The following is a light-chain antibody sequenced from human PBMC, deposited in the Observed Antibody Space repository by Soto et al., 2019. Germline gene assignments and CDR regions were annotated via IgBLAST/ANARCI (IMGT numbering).Light chain of an antibody. J-gene: IGKJ1*01. CDR1: QTLSCGPDGKSY. V-gene: IGKV4-1*01. CDR3: LHYCYGPRA. Sequence: DFVMTQSPDSLAVSLGERATINCKSSQTLSCGPDGKSYLAWFQQKPGQPPKLLIYWASTRDSGVPDRFSASGSGTDFTLTISSLQAEDVAIYYCLHYCYGPRAFGQGTRVEIK. CDR2: WAS.